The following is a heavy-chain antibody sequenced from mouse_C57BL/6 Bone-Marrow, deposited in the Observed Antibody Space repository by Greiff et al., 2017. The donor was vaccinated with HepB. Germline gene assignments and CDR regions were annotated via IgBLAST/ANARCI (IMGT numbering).Heavy chain of an antibody. D-gene: IGHD4-1*01. J-gene: IGHJ4*01. Sequence: QVQLQQSGAELARPGASVKLSCKASGYTFTSYGISWVKQRTGQGLEWIGEIYPRSGNTYYNEKFKGKATLTADKSSSTAYMELRSLTSEDSAVYFCAREGASNWVHAMDYWGQGTSVTVSS. CDR3: AREGASNWVHAMDY. CDR2: IYPRSGNT. V-gene: IGHV1-81*01. CDR1: GYTFTSYG.